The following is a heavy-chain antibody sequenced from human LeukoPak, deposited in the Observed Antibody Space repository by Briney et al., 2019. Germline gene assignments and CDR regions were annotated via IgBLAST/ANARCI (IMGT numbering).Heavy chain of an antibody. CDR2: IWYDGNNK. V-gene: IGHV3-33*06. J-gene: IGHJ4*02. CDR3: AKGNQASVGGASRFWDY. CDR1: GFTFSNYG. Sequence: QSGGSLRLSCAASGFTFSNYGMHWVRQAPGKGLEWMTTIWYDGNNKYYVDSVKGRFSISRDNSKNTLYLQMNSLRVEDTAVYYCAKGNQASVGGASRFWDYWGQGTLVTVSS. D-gene: IGHD4/OR15-4a*01.